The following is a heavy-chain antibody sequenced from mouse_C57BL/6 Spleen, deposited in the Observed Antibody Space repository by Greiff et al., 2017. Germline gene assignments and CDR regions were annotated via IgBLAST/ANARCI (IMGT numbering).Heavy chain of an antibody. J-gene: IGHJ1*03. CDR1: GYSFTGYF. CDR2: INPYNGDT. V-gene: IGHV1-20*01. CDR3: ARLGYGSGGYFDV. Sequence: EVQLQQSGPELVKPGDSVKISCKASGYSFTGYFMNWVMQSHGKSLEWIGRINPYNGDTFYNQKFKGKATLTVDKSSSADHMELRSLTSEDSAVYYCARLGYGSGGYFDVWGTGTTVTVSS. D-gene: IGHD1-1*01.